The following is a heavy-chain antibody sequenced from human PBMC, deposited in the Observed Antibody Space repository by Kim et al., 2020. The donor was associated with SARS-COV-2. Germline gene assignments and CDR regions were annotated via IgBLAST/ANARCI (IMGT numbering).Heavy chain of an antibody. V-gene: IGHV3-30*07. J-gene: IGHJ3*02. D-gene: IGHD6-13*01. Sequence: VKGRFTISRDHTKNTLYMQMNSLGAEDTAVYYCARDRAAGTGRYDAFDIWGPGTMVTVSS. CDR3: ARDRAAGTGRYDAFDI.